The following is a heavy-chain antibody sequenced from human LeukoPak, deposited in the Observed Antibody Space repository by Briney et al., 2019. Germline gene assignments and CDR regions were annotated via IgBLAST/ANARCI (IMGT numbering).Heavy chain of an antibody. Sequence: GGSLRLSCAASGFTFRTYAMNWVRQAQGKGLEWVSTISYDHGTAYYTGSVKGRFTISRDNSKNILYLQMSSLTAEDTAVYYCAKYRSSASRDFDYWGQGTLVTVSS. J-gene: IGHJ4*02. CDR2: ISYDHGTA. CDR1: GFTFRTYA. CDR3: AKYRSSASRDFDY. D-gene: IGHD6-6*01. V-gene: IGHV3-23*01.